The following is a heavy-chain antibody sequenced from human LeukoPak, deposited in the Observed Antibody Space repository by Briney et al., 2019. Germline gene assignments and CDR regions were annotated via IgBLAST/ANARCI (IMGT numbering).Heavy chain of an antibody. D-gene: IGHD2-21*01. CDR1: GGSISSGGYY. CDR2: IYHSGST. J-gene: IGHJ5*02. CDR3: ARDSAIRWFDP. Sequence: PSQTLSLTCTVSGGSISSGGYYWSWIRQPPGKGLEWIGYIYHSGSTYYNPSLKSRVTISVDRSKNQFSLKLSSVTAADTAVYYCARDSAIRWFDPWGQGTLVTVSS. V-gene: IGHV4-30-2*01.